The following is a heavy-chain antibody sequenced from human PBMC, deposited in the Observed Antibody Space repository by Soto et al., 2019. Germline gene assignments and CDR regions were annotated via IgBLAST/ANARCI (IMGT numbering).Heavy chain of an antibody. CDR2: IYHSGST. CDR3: ARRAAYNYDNSATNDAFDV. Sequence: QLQLQESGPGLVKASETLSLTCIVSDGSISSSSYYWGWIRQPPGKGLEWIGSIYHSGSTYYNPSLKSRVTMAVDTSKNQFSLRLSSVTAADTAVFHCARRAAYNYDNSATNDAFDVWGQGTMVTVSS. D-gene: IGHD3-22*01. CDR1: DGSISSSSYY. J-gene: IGHJ3*01. V-gene: IGHV4-39*01.